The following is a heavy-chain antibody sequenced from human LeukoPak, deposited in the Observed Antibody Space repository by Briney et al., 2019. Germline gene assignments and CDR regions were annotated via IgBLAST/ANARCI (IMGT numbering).Heavy chain of an antibody. CDR1: GFSFSSYA. J-gene: IGHJ5*02. D-gene: IGHD3-9*01. CDR2: ISGSGGRT. V-gene: IGHV3-23*01. CDR3: AKVSDILTGYYEA. Sequence: GGSLRLSCAASGFSFSSYAMNWVRQAPGKGLEWVSIISGSGGRTYYADSAEGRFTISRDTSKNTLYLQMNSLRAEDTAVYYCAKVSDILTGYYEAWGQGTLVTVSS.